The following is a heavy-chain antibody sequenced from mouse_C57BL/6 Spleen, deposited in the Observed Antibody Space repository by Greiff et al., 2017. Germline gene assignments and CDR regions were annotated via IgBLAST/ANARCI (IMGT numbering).Heavy chain of an antibody. J-gene: IGHJ2*01. CDR2: INPNNGGT. Sequence: VQLQQSGPELVKPGASVKIPCKASGYTFTDYNMDWVKQSHGKSLEWIGDINPNNGGTIYNQKFKGKATLTVDKSSSTAYMELRSLTSEDTAVYYCAREGKWQLRGYFDYWGQGTTLTVSS. CDR3: AREGKWQLRGYFDY. D-gene: IGHD2-1*01. V-gene: IGHV1-18*01. CDR1: GYTFTDYN.